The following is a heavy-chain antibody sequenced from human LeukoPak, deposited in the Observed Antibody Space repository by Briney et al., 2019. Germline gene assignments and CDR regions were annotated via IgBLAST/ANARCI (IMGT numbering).Heavy chain of an antibody. D-gene: IGHD2-8*02. V-gene: IGHV3-23*01. Sequence: GGTLRLSCAASGFTFSSYGMSWVRQAPGKGLEWVSAISGSGGSTYYADSVKGRFTISRDNSKNTLYLQTNSLRAEDTALYYCVRDRDSTGYYDYWGQGTLVTVSS. CDR3: VRDRDSTGYYDY. CDR1: GFTFSSYG. CDR2: ISGSGGST. J-gene: IGHJ4*02.